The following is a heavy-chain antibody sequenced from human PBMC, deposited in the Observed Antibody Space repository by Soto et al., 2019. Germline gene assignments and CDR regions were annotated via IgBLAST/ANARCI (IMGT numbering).Heavy chain of an antibody. CDR1: GGSISSSNYY. D-gene: IGHD6-13*01. CDR2: IYYRGDT. V-gene: IGHV4-39*01. Sequence: SETLSLTCTVSGGSISSSNYYWAWVRQPPGKGLEWIGNIYYRGDTYYHPSLRSRLTVSVDTSKNQFSLKLSSLTAADTAMYYCASLQVPGNFDYWGQGTLVTVS. J-gene: IGHJ4*02. CDR3: ASLQVPGNFDY.